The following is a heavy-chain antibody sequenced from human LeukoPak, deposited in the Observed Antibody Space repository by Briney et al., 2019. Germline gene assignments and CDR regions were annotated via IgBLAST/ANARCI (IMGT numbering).Heavy chain of an antibody. CDR1: GGSISSYY. CDR2: IHYSGST. CDR3: ARTTEGYCRGRSCYSYYYYMDV. D-gene: IGHD2-15*01. J-gene: IGHJ6*03. V-gene: IGHV4-59*01. Sequence: SETPSLTCTVSGGSISSYYWSWIRQPPEKGLEWIGYIHYSGSTNYNPSLKSRVTISVDTSKNQFSLKLSSVAAADTAVYYCARTTEGYCRGRSCYSYYYYMDVWGKGTTVTVSS.